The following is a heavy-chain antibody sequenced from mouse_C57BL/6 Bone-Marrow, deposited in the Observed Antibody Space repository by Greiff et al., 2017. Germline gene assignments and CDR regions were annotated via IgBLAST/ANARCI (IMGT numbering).Heavy chain of an antibody. J-gene: IGHJ2*01. D-gene: IGHD1-1*01. CDR1: GYTFTSYW. V-gene: IGHV1-64*01. Sequence: VQLQQPGAELVKPGASVKLSCKASGYTFTSYWMHWVKQRPGQGLEWIGMIHPNSGSTNYNEKFKSKATLTVDKSSSTAYMQLSSLTSEDSAVYYCARRGGRSRYYFDYWGQGTTLTVSS. CDR2: IHPNSGST. CDR3: ARRGGRSRYYFDY.